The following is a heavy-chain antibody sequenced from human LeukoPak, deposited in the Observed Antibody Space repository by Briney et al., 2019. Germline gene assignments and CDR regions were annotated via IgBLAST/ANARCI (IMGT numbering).Heavy chain of an antibody. CDR1: GYTFTNYG. D-gene: IGHD3-10*01. V-gene: IGHV1-18*01. CDR3: ARFLYYYGSGSTKGFDY. J-gene: IGHJ4*02. CDR2: ISTYNGNT. Sequence: ASVKVSCKASGYTFTNYGISWVRQAPGQGPEWMGWISTYNGNTNYAQKLQGRVTMTTDTSTSTAYMELRSLRSDDTAVYYCARFLYYYGSGSTKGFDYWGQGTLVTVSS.